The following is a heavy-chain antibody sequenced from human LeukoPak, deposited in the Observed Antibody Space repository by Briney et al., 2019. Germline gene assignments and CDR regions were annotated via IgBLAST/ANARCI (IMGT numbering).Heavy chain of an antibody. Sequence: PSETLSLTCTVSGGSISIYYWSWIRQPPGKGLEWIGYIFNTGSTNFNPSLKSRVTISVDTSKNQFSLKVNSVTAADTAVYYCARVLVTTVTGAFDYWGQGTLVTVSS. CDR2: IFNTGST. CDR1: GGSISIYY. J-gene: IGHJ4*02. D-gene: IGHD4-17*01. V-gene: IGHV4-59*01. CDR3: ARVLVTTVTGAFDY.